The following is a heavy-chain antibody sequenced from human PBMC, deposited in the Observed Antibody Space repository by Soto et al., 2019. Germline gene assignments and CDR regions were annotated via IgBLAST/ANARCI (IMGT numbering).Heavy chain of an antibody. Sequence: PGGSLRLSCAASGFTFSSYAMSWVRQAPGKGLEWVSAISGSGGSTYYADSVKGRFTISRDNSKNTLYLQMNSLRAEDTAVYYCAKDRGLGSGWLWDDAFDIWGQGTMVTVSS. CDR2: ISGSGGST. CDR1: GFTFSSYA. J-gene: IGHJ3*02. CDR3: AKDRGLGSGWLWDDAFDI. D-gene: IGHD6-19*01. V-gene: IGHV3-23*01.